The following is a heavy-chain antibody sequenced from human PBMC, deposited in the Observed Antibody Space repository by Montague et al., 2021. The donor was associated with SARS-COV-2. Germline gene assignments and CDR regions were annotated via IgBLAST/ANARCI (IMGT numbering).Heavy chain of an antibody. D-gene: IGHD4-17*01. V-gene: IGHV2-5*04. J-gene: IGHJ5*02. CDR3: AYFSTTVSTGYFDP. Sequence: PALVKPTQTLALTCSFSGFSPRTGGVGVGWFRQPPGKALEWLALIYWNDDERYTPSLRTRLTITKDISSNQLALIMTNMDPVDTGTYYCAYFSTTVSTGYFDPWGPGHRVTVSS. CDR1: GFSPRTGGVG. CDR2: IYWNDDE.